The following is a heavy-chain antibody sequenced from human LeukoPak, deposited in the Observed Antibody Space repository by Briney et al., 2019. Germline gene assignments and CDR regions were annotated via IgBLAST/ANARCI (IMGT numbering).Heavy chain of an antibody. CDR3: TTDYVWGSYRYNRFDY. CDR1: GFTFSSYA. Sequence: GGSLRLSCAASGFTFSSYAMSWVRQAPGKGLEWVSAISGSGGSTYYADSVKGRFTISRDNSKNTLYLQMNSLKTEDTAVYYCTTDYVWGSYRYNRFDYWGQGTLVTVSS. D-gene: IGHD3-16*02. V-gene: IGHV3-23*01. CDR2: ISGSGGST. J-gene: IGHJ4*02.